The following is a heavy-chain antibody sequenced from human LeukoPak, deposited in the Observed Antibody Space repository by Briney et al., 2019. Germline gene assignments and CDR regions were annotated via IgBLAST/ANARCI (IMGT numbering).Heavy chain of an antibody. CDR2: IYYSGST. CDR3: ARDAYYYDSSGYYSNWFDP. Sequence: ASETLSLTCTVSGGSISSYYWSWIRQPPGKGLEWIGYIYYSGSTNYNPSLKSRVTISVDTSKNQFSLKLSSVTAADTAVYYCARDAYYYDSSGYYSNWFDPWGQGTLVTVSS. V-gene: IGHV4-59*12. J-gene: IGHJ5*02. CDR1: GGSISSYY. D-gene: IGHD3-22*01.